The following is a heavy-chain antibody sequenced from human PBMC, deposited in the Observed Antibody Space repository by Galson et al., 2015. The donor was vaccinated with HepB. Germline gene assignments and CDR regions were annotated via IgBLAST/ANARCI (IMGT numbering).Heavy chain of an antibody. CDR3: AGPLRFLVPHDY. V-gene: IGHV3-48*04. J-gene: IGHJ4*02. CDR1: GVTFIDYS. Sequence: SIRLSSAAAGVTFIDYSMNSVLHHPGRGLEWVAYFSSSSNPICYANSVKGLFTISTDNAKKSLNLQMNTLTAEDTAGHSCAGPLRFLVPHDYWGQGTLVTVSS. CDR2: FSSSSNPI. D-gene: IGHD3-3*01.